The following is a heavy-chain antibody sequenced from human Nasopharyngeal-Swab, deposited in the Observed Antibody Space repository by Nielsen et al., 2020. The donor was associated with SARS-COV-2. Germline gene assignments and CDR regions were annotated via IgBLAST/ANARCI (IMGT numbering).Heavy chain of an antibody. D-gene: IGHD6-13*01. Sequence: SETLSLTCAVYGGSFSGYYWSWIRQPPGKGLEWIGEINHSGSTNYNPSLKSRVTISVDTSKNQFSLKLSSVTAADTAVYYCARGRPPYSSSWSWNFDYWGQGTLVTVSS. V-gene: IGHV4-34*01. J-gene: IGHJ4*02. CDR1: GGSFSGYY. CDR2: INHSGST. CDR3: ARGRPPYSSSWSWNFDY.